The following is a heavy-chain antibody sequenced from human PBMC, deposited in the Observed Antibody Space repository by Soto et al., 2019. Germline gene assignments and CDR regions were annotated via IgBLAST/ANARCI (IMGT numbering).Heavy chain of an antibody. CDR1: GGSISSGGYY. J-gene: IGHJ4*02. D-gene: IGHD3-22*01. CDR3: ARDRSDYDSSGYYPRFFDF. Sequence: SETLSLTCTVSGGSISSGGYYWSWIRQHPEKGLEWIGYIYYSGSTYYNPSLKSRVTISGDTSKKQFSLKLRSVTAADSAVYYCARDRSDYDSSGYYPRFFDFWGQGTLVTVS. V-gene: IGHV4-31*03. CDR2: IYYSGST.